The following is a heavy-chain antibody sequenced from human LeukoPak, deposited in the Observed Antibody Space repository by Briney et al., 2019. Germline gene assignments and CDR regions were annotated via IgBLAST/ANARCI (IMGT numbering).Heavy chain of an antibody. D-gene: IGHD6-19*01. CDR1: GGSISSYY. J-gene: IGHJ4*02. Sequence: MSSETLSLTCTVSGGSISSYYWSWIRQPPGKGLEWIGYIYYSGSTNYIPSLKSRVTISVDTSKNQFSLKLSSVTAADTAVYYCARGLYSSGWALFDYWGQGTLVTVSS. V-gene: IGHV4-59*01. CDR3: ARGLYSSGWALFDY. CDR2: IYYSGST.